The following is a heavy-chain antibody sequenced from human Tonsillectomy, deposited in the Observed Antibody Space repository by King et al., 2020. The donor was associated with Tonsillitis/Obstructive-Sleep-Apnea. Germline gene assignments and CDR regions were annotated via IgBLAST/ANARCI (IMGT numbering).Heavy chain of an antibody. D-gene: IGHD1-14*01. CDR1: GFTFSSYG. CDR3: ARGTSDPAAFDI. CDR2: IWYDGSNK. Sequence: QLVQSGGGVVQPGRSLRLSCAASGFTFSSYGLHWVRQAPGKGLEWVAVIWYDGSNKYYAYSVKGRFTISRDNSKNTLYLQMNSLRVEDTAVYYCARGTSDPAAFDIWGQGTMVTVSS. V-gene: IGHV3-33*01. J-gene: IGHJ3*02.